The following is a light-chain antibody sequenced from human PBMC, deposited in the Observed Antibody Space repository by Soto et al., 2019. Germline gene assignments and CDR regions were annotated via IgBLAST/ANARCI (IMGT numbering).Light chain of an antibody. Sequence: DIQVTQSPSAMSASVGDRVTITCRASQDISHYLAWFQQKPGKVPKRLIFAVSNLESGVPSRFRGSGSGTGFTVTITSLQPEDFATYYCLQHNSYPWTFGQGTKVEIK. J-gene: IGKJ1*01. V-gene: IGKV1-17*03. CDR3: LQHNSYPWT. CDR2: AVS. CDR1: QDISHY.